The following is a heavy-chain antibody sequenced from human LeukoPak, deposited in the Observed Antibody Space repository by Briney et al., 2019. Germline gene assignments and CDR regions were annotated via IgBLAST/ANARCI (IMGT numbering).Heavy chain of an antibody. D-gene: IGHD4-23*01. CDR3: ARHEVTVVFDY. CDR2: IYYSGST. V-gene: IGHV4-34*01. J-gene: IGHJ4*02. CDR1: GGSFSGYY. Sequence: SETLSLTCAVYGGSFSGYYWSWIRQPPGKGLEWIGSIYYSGSTYYNPSLKSRVTISVDTSKNQFSLKLSSVTAADTAAYYCARHEVTVVFDYWGQGTLVTVSS.